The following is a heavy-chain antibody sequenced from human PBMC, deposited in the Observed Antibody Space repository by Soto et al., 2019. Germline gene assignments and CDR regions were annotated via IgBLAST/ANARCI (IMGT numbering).Heavy chain of an antibody. Sequence: ASVKVSCKASGYTFTSYGISWVRQAPGQGLEWMGWISAYNGNTNYAQKLQGRVTMTTDTSTSTAYMELRSLRSDDTAVYYCARLVDRSGGSCYLAPYYYYGMDVWGQGTTVTVSS. CDR2: ISAYNGNT. CDR3: ARLVDRSGGSCYLAPYYYYGMDV. V-gene: IGHV1-18*01. J-gene: IGHJ6*02. CDR1: GYTFTSYG. D-gene: IGHD2-15*01.